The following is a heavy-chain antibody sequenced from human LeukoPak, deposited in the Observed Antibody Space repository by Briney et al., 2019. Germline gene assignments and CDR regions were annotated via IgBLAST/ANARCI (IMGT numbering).Heavy chain of an antibody. CDR2: INHSGST. CDR3: ARHQTWIQLWSDY. CDR1: GGSFSGYY. D-gene: IGHD5-18*01. V-gene: IGHV4-34*01. J-gene: IGHJ4*02. Sequence: SETLSLTCAVYGGSFSGYYWSWIRQPPGKGLEWIGEINHSGSTNYNPSLKGRVTISVDTSKNQFSLKLSSVTAADTAVYYCARHQTWIQLWSDYWGQGTLVTVSS.